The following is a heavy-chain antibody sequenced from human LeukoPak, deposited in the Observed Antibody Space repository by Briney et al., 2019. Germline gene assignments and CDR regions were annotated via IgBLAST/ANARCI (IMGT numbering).Heavy chain of an antibody. V-gene: IGHV4-30-4*08. CDR3: AREYWNYAFDI. CDR1: GGSISSGDYY. CDR2: IYYNGST. Sequence: SETLSLTCTVSGGSISSGDYYWSWIRQPPGKGLEWIGYIYYNGSTYYNPSLKSRVTISVDTSKNQFSLKLSSVTAADTAVYYCAREYWNYAFDIWGQGTMVTVSS. J-gene: IGHJ3*02. D-gene: IGHD1-7*01.